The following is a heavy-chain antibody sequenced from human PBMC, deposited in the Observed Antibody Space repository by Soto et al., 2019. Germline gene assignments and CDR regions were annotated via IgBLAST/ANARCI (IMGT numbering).Heavy chain of an antibody. J-gene: IGHJ4*01. CDR1: GXTVSTNY. Sequence: GSLRLSCEAVGXTVSTNYMSWVRQTPGKGLEWVSVFYSGCSTFYADSVKGRFTISRDNSRNTLYLQMRSLRAEDTAVYYCARGFPSMTYYGEYYFDXXGXGTLXTVSS. V-gene: IGHV3-53*01. D-gene: IGHD3-10*01. CDR3: ARGFPSMTYYGEYYFDX. CDR2: FYSGCST.